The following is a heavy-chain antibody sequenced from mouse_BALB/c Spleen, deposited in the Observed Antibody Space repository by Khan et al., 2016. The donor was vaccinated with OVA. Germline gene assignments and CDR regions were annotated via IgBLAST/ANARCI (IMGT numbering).Heavy chain of an antibody. CDR2: ISYSGGT. D-gene: IGHD1-1*01. V-gene: IGHV3-2*02. Sequence: EVKLEESGPGLVKPSQSLSLTCTVTGYSITSGYAWNWIRQFPGTKLGWMGYISYSGGTSYNPSLKSRISITRDPSKNQFFLQLNSVTTEDTATYYCARGNYYGYYFDYWGQGTTLTVSS. CDR1: GYSITSGYA. CDR3: ARGNYYGYYFDY. J-gene: IGHJ2*01.